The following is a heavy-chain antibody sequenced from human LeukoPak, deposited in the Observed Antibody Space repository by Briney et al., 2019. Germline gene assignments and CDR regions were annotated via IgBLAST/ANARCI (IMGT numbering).Heavy chain of an antibody. J-gene: IGHJ4*02. D-gene: IGHD3-22*01. Sequence: GGSLRLSCAVSGFTVSSNYMTWVRQAPGKGLEWVSVIYSGGSTYYADSVKARFTISRDDSKNTLYLQMNSLRAEDTAVYYCARDRGAYFYDTGYWGQGTLVTVSS. CDR3: ARDRGAYFYDTGY. CDR2: IYSGGST. V-gene: IGHV3-66*01. CDR1: GFTVSSNY.